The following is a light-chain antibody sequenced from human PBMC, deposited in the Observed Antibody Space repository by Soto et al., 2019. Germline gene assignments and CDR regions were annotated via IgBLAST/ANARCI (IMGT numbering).Light chain of an antibody. J-gene: IGKJ3*01. CDR2: GTS. CDR3: QQYNNWPLT. CDR1: QSVRDN. Sequence: EIVMTQSPATLSVSPGERVTLSCRASQSVRDNLAWYQQKPGQAPRLLIYGTSTRATGIPVRFSGSGSGTEFTLTISSLQSEDFVVYYCQQYNNWPLTFGPGTKVDLK. V-gene: IGKV3-15*01.